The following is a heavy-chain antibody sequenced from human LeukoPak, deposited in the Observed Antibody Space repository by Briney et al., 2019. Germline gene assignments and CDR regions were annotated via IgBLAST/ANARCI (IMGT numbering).Heavy chain of an antibody. V-gene: IGHV4-31*03. CDR2: IYYSGST. J-gene: IGHJ5*02. Sequence: KASETLSLTCTVSGGSISSGGYYWSWIRQHPGKGLEWIGYIYYSGSTYYNPSLKSRVTMSVDTSKNQFSLKLSSVTAADTAVYYCARDQANYYESSGYPCNWFDPWGQGTLVTVSS. CDR1: GGSISSGGYY. D-gene: IGHD3-22*01. CDR3: ARDQANYYESSGYPCNWFDP.